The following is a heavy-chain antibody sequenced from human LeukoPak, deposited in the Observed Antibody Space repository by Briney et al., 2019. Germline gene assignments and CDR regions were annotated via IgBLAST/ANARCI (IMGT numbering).Heavy chain of an antibody. D-gene: IGHD3-22*01. CDR1: GFTFDDYG. J-gene: IGHJ4*02. CDR2: ISSSSSYI. V-gene: IGHV3-21*01. CDR3: ARFGSGYYQFDY. Sequence: PGGSLRLSCAASGFTFDDYGMSWVRQAPGKGLEWVSSISSSSSYIYYADSVKGRFTISRDNAKNSLYLQMNSLRAEDTAVYYCARFGSGYYQFDYWGQGTLVTVSS.